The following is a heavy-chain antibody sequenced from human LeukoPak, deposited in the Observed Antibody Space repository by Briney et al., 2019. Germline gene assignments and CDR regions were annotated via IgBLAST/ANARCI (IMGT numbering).Heavy chain of an antibody. CDR3: ATTLGFSYGERAFDI. Sequence: ASVKVSCKASGYTFTSYDINWVRQATGQGLEWMGWMNPNSGNTGYAQKFQGRVTMTRDTSISTAYMELSSLRSEDTAVYYCATTLGFSYGERAFDIWGPGNMVTVSS. V-gene: IGHV1-8*01. J-gene: IGHJ3*02. CDR2: MNPNSGNT. CDR1: GYTFTSYD. D-gene: IGHD5-18*01.